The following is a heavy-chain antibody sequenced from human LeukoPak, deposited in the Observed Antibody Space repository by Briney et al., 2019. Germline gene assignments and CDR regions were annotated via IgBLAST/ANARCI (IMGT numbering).Heavy chain of an antibody. D-gene: IGHD6-13*01. CDR2: ISAYNGDT. CDR1: GYTFTIYS. CDR3: ARAPAAGPHAFDI. J-gene: IGHJ3*02. Sequence: ASVKVSCKASGYTFTIYSFTWVRQAPGQGPEWMGWISAYNGDTKYAQNLQGRVTMTTDTSTSTAYMELRSLRSDDTAVYYCARAPAAGPHAFDIWGQGTMVTVSS. V-gene: IGHV1-18*01.